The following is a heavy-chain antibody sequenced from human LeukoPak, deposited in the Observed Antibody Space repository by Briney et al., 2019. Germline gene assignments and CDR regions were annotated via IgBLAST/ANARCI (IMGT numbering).Heavy chain of an antibody. Sequence: AETLSLTCTVSGGSISSYYWSWIRQPGGKGLGWIGRIYSGGSTKYNPSLKSRVTLSVDSSNNQFSLKLSSVTAADTAVFYCARENTGSYREFDYWGQGTLVTVSS. CDR3: ARENTGSYREFDY. J-gene: IGHJ4*02. CDR2: IYSGGST. CDR1: GGSISSYY. D-gene: IGHD1-26*01. V-gene: IGHV4-4*07.